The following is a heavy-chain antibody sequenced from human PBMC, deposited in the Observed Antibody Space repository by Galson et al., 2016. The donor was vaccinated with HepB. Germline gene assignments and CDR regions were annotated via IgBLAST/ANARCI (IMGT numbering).Heavy chain of an antibody. V-gene: IGHV3-30*18. CDR2: ISKDGSDK. D-gene: IGHD2-21*02. Sequence: SLRLSCAASGFTFSDYGMHWVRQAPGRGLEWVSVISKDGSDKQYADSVKGRFTVSRDNSKNTLFLQMNSLRVEDTAVYYCAKMDCGRDCPRDYWGQGTPVTVSS. J-gene: IGHJ4*02. CDR3: AKMDCGRDCPRDY. CDR1: GFTFSDYG.